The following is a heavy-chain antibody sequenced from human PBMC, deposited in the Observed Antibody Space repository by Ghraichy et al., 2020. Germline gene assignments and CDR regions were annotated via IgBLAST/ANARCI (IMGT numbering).Heavy chain of an antibody. J-gene: IGHJ1*01. Sequence: GGSLRLSCAASGFTFSSYAMSWVRQAPGKGPEWVSSIGGSGDYTHYAESVKGRFTISRDNSKNTLYLQMDSLRAEDTAVYYCARGTGYSGFTKTEYFQHWGQGTLVTVSS. D-gene: IGHD5-12*01. CDR2: IGGSGDYT. CDR1: GFTFSSYA. CDR3: ARGTGYSGFTKTEYFQH. V-gene: IGHV3-23*01.